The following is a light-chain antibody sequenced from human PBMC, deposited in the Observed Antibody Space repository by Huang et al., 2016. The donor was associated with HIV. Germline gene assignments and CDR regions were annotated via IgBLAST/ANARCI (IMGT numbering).Light chain of an antibody. CDR2: DAS. Sequence: DIQMTQSPSSLSASVKDRVTIPCQASHDISTYLNWYQQKPGKAPKLLIYDASNLETGVPSRFSGSGSGTHFTLTINGLQPEDFATYYCQQHGDFPITFGQGTRLDIK. CDR3: QQHGDFPIT. CDR1: HDISTY. V-gene: IGKV1-33*01. J-gene: IGKJ5*01.